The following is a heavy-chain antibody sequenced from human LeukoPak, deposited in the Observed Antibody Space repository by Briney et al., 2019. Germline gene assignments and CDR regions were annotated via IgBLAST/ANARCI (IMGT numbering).Heavy chain of an antibody. V-gene: IGHV3-7*01. CDR1: GFTFSNYW. CDR2: IKEDGSQK. D-gene: IGHD3-16*01. J-gene: IGHJ4*02. Sequence: PGGSLRLSCAASGFTFSNYWMNWVRQAPGKGLEWVANIKEDGSQKYYVDPVKGRFTSSRDNAKNSVYLQMSSLRDEDTAVYYCARGLNTSPGVDYWGQGTLVVVSS. CDR3: ARGLNTSPGVDY.